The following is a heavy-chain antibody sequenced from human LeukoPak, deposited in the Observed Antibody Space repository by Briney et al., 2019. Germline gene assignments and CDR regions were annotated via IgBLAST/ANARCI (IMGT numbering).Heavy chain of an antibody. V-gene: IGHV1-69*04. CDR3: ARALYYYDSSGEEYGMDV. D-gene: IGHD3-22*01. J-gene: IGHJ6*02. CDR2: IIPILGIA. Sequence: SVKVSCKASGGTFSSYAISWVRQAPGQGLEWMGRIIPILGIANYAQKFQGRVTITADKSTSTAYMELSSLRSEDTAVYYCARALYYYDSSGEEYGMDVWGQGTTVTASS. CDR1: GGTFSSYA.